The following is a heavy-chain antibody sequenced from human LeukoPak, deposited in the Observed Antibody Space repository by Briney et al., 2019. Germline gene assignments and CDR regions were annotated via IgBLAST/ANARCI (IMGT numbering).Heavy chain of an antibody. CDR2: IYYSGST. CDR1: GGSISSYY. D-gene: IGHD3-10*01. Sequence: SETLSLTCTVSGGSISSYYWGWIRQPPGKGLEWIGSIYYSGSTYYNPSLKSRVTISVDTSKNQFSLKLSSVTAADTAVYYCARHEAALLWFGELYFDYWGQGTLVTVSS. CDR3: ARHEAALLWFGELYFDY. J-gene: IGHJ4*02. V-gene: IGHV4-39*01.